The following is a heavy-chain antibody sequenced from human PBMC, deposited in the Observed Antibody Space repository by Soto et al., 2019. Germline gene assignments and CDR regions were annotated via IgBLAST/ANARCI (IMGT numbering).Heavy chain of an antibody. J-gene: IGHJ4*01. D-gene: IGHD6-6*01. CDR1: GFTFSSYS. CDR3: ARVCGQRVAGLDY. CDR2: ISSSSSYI. V-gene: IGHV3-21*01. Sequence: EVQLVESGGALVKPGGSLRLSCAASGFTFSSYSMNWDRQAPGKGLEWVSSISSSSSYIYYADTVKGRFTISRDNAKNSLYLQMNRLRAEDPSVYYCARVCGQRVAGLDYYGHGTLVTVSS.